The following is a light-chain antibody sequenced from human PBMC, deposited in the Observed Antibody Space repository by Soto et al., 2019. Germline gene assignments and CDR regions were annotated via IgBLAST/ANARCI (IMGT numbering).Light chain of an antibody. Sequence: EIVLTQSPATLSLSPGERATLSCRASQTVSSRFLAWYQQKPGQAPRLLIYGASNRATGIPERFSGSGSGTDFTLTISRLEPQDSAIYYCQQYVISVTFGQGTRLEI. CDR2: GAS. J-gene: IGKJ5*01. V-gene: IGKV3-20*01. CDR1: QTVSSRF. CDR3: QQYVISVT.